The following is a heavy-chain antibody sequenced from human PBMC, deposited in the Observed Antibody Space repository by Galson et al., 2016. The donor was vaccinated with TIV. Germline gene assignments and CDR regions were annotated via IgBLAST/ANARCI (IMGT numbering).Heavy chain of an antibody. CDR3: AKDRNTALDTYYYYYGMDV. CDR1: GGSFSTHT. V-gene: IGHV1-69*13. D-gene: IGHD5-18*01. J-gene: IGHJ6*02. CDR2: IVPLFRTT. Sequence: SVKVSCKASGGSFSTHTFNWVRQAPGQGLEWMGGIVPLFRTTNYAQKFQGRVTFTEDESSSTAYMEVSRLTSDDTAVYYCAKDRNTALDTYYYYYGMDVWGQGTTVTVSS.